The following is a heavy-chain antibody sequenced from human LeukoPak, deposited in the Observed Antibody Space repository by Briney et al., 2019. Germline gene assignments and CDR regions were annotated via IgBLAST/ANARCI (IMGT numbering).Heavy chain of an antibody. CDR3: ARGDDNGDYEAID. CDR2: INPNSGGT. CDR1: GYTFTSYY. V-gene: IGHV1-2*02. J-gene: IGHJ4*02. D-gene: IGHD4-17*01. Sequence: EASVKVSCKVSGYTFTSYYMHWVRHAPGRRLEWMGWINPNSGGTDYAQKFQGRVTMTRDTSISTAYMELSRLRSDDTAVYYCARGDDNGDYEAIDWGQGTLVTVSS.